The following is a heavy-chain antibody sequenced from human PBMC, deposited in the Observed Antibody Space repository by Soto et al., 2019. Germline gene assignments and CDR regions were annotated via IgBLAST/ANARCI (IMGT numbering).Heavy chain of an antibody. CDR3: ASPIVVARYWAFDI. V-gene: IGHV3-30-3*01. Sequence: LSCAASGFTFSSYAMHWVRQAPGKGLEWVAVISYDGSNKYYADSVKGRFTISRDNSKNTLYLQMNSLRAEDTAVYYCASPIVVARYWAFDIWGQGTMVTVSS. CDR2: ISYDGSNK. D-gene: IGHD2-21*01. J-gene: IGHJ3*02. CDR1: GFTFSSYA.